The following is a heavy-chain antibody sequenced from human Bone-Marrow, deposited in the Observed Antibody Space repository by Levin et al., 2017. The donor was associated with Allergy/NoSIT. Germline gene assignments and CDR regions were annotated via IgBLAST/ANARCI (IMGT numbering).Heavy chain of an antibody. CDR1: GGSIITTSYY. CDR3: ARLASYSSRSFDI. CDR2: IYYGGTT. Sequence: SETLSLTCTVSGGSIITTSYYWGWIRQSPGEGLEWIAYIYYGGTTYYNPSLKSRVTTSIDTSKNQFSLNLNSVTGSDTAVYYCARLASYSSRSFDIWGQGAKVTVSS. V-gene: IGHV4-39*01. D-gene: IGHD6-13*01. J-gene: IGHJ3*02.